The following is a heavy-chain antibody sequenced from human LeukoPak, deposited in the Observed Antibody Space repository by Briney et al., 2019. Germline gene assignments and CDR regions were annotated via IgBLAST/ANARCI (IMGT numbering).Heavy chain of an antibody. V-gene: IGHV4-34*01. D-gene: IGHD3-22*01. CDR3: AGFYDSSGYYYPFDY. CDR1: GGSFSGYY. J-gene: IGHJ4*02. Sequence: SETLSLTCAVYGGSFSGYYWSWIRQPPGKGLEWIGEINHSGSTNYNPSLKSRVTISVDTSKNQFSLKLSSVTAADTAVYYCAGFYDSSGYYYPFDYWGQGTLVTVSS. CDR2: INHSGST.